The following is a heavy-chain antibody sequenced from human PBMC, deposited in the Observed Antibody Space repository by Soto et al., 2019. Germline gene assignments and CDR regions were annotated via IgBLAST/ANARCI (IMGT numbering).Heavy chain of an antibody. CDR1: GYTFTSYG. J-gene: IGHJ4*02. V-gene: IGHV1-18*01. D-gene: IGHD3-9*01. CDR3: ARVGSYYDILTGYYAGWYFDY. CDR2: ISAYNGNT. Sequence: ASVKVSCKASGYTFTSYGISWVRQAPGQGLEWMGWISAYNGNTNYAQKLQGRVTMTTDTSTSTAYMEMRSLRSDDTAVYYCARVGSYYDILTGYYAGWYFDYWGQGTLVTVSS.